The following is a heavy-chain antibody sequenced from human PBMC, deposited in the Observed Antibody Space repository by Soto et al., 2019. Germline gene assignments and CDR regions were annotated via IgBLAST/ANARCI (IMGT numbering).Heavy chain of an antibody. J-gene: IGHJ4*02. D-gene: IGHD1-1*01. Sequence: SETLSLTCTVSGGSISSGDYYWSWIRQPPGKGLEWIGYIYYSGSTYYNPSLKSRVTISVDTSKNQFSLKLSSVTAADTAVYYCAREGTVSYYFDYWGQGTLVTVSS. CDR2: IYYSGST. V-gene: IGHV4-30-4*01. CDR1: GGSISSGDYY. CDR3: AREGTVSYYFDY.